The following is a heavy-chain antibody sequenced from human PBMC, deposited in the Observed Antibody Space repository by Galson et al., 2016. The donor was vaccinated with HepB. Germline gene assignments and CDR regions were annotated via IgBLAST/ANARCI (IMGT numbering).Heavy chain of an antibody. J-gene: IGHJ6*02. D-gene: IGHD6-13*01. CDR3: ARQQFVSMSHGLDV. CDR1: GGSISNYY. V-gene: IGHV4-59*01. Sequence: SETLSLTCSVSGGSISNYYWRWIRQSPGKVLEGIGYIYYSWSTDYNPSLKSRVTISLDTSKHQFSLGLSSVTAADTARYYCARQQFVSMSHGLDVWGQGTTVTVSS. CDR2: IYYSWST.